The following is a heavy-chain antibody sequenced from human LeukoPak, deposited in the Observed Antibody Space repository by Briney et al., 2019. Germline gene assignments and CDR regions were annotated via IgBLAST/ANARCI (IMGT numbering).Heavy chain of an antibody. CDR2: IYYSGST. D-gene: IGHD4-17*01. CDR3: ARHQRPITVTHFDY. Sequence: SETLSLTCTVSGGSISSGSYYWSWIRQPAGKGLEWIGSIYYSGSTYYNPSLKSRVTISVDTSKNQFSLKLSSVTAADTAVYYCARHQRPITVTHFDYWGQGTLVTVSS. J-gene: IGHJ4*02. CDR1: GGSISSGSYY. V-gene: IGHV4-39*01.